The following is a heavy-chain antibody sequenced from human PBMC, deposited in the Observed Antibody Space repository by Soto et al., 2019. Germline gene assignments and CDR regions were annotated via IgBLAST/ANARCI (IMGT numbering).Heavy chain of an antibody. CDR1: GGSISSSSYY. D-gene: IGHD6-13*01. CDR2: IYYSGST. Sequence: SETLSLTCTVSGGSISSSSYYWGWIRQPPGKGLERIGSIYYSGSTYYNPSLKSRVTISVDTSKNQFSLKLSSVTAADTAVYYCARGLREIAAAGTHWFDPWGQVTLVTVSS. V-gene: IGHV4-39*01. CDR3: ARGLREIAAAGTHWFDP. J-gene: IGHJ5*02.